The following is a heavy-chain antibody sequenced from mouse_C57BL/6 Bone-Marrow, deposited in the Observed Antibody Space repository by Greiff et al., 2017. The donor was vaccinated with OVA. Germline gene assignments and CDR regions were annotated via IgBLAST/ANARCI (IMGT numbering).Heavy chain of an antibody. Sequence: VQLQQSGPELVKPGASVKMSCKASGYTFTDYNMHWVKQSHGKSLEWIGYINPNNGGTSYNQKFKGKATLTVNKSSSTAYMELRSLTSEDSAVYYGARKNWDRWYFDVWGTGTTVTVSS. CDR3: ARKNWDRWYFDV. D-gene: IGHD4-1*01. CDR1: GYTFTDYN. J-gene: IGHJ1*03. CDR2: INPNNGGT. V-gene: IGHV1-22*01.